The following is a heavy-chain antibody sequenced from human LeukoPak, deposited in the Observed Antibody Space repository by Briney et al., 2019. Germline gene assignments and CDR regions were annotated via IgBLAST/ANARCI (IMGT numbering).Heavy chain of an antibody. J-gene: IGHJ4*02. V-gene: IGHV4-34*01. Sequence: SETLSLTCAVYGESSVSSYSWSWIRQTPGGALEWIGEINHSGYTNYNPSLKSRVTLSIDTSKNQFSLRLNSVTAADTSVYYCSRQVVGNDYWGQGTLVTVSS. CDR2: INHSGYT. CDR1: GESSVSSYS. D-gene: IGHD3-22*01. CDR3: SRQVVGNDY.